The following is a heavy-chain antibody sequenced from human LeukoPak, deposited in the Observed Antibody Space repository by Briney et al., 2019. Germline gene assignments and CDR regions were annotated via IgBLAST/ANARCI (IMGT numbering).Heavy chain of an antibody. V-gene: IGHV3-23*01. J-gene: IGHJ4*02. CDR1: GFTFRIYA. CDR2: MSGNGGST. D-gene: IGHD4-17*01. CDR3: SKDGDYGDFYY. Sequence: PGGSLRLSXAASGFTFRIYAMRWVRQAPGKGLEWVSAMSGNGGSTFYADSVKGRFSISRDNSKDTLHPETDRLSGWATALDYCSKDGDYGDFYYWDQGHLATVSA.